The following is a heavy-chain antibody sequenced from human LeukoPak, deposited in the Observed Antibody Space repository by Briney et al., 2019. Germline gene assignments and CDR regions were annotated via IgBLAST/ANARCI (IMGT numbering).Heavy chain of an antibody. D-gene: IGHD4-17*01. J-gene: IGHJ5*02. CDR2: INHSGST. CDR1: GGSFSGYY. Sequence: SETLSLTCAVYGGSFSGYYWSWIRQPPGKGLEWIGEINHSGSTNYNPSLKSRFTISVDTSKNQFSLKLSSVTAADTAVYYCARVVSQYGDYAWIVNWFDPWGQGTLVTVSS. CDR3: ARVVSQYGDYAWIVNWFDP. V-gene: IGHV4-34*01.